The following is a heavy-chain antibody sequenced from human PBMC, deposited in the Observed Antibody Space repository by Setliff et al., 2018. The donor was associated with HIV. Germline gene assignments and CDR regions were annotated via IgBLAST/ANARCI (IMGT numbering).Heavy chain of an antibody. CDR3: ASLAG. CDR1: GFTFSSYE. V-gene: IGHV3-48*03. Sequence: GGSLRFSCAASGFTFSSYEMNWVRQAPGKGLEWVSYISSSGSTRYYAVSVKGRFTISRDNAKNSLYLQMNSLRLEDTALYYCASLAGWGQGTLVTVSS. CDR2: ISSSGSTR. J-gene: IGHJ4*02.